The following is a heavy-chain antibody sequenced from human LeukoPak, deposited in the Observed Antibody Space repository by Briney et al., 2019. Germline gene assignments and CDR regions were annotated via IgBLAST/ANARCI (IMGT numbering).Heavy chain of an antibody. V-gene: IGHV3-33*01. J-gene: IGHJ4*02. Sequence: GRSLRLSCAASGFTFSSYGMHWVRQAPGKGLEWVAVIWYDGSNKYYADSVKGRFTISRDNSKNTLYLQMDSLRAEDTAVYYCARGGRDSYYSDYWGQGTLVTVSS. CDR2: IWYDGSNK. CDR3: ARGGRDSYYSDY. CDR1: GFTFSSYG. D-gene: IGHD3-22*01.